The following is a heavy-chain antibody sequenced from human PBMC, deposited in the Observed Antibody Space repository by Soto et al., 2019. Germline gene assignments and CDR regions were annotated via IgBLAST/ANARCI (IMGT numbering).Heavy chain of an antibody. J-gene: IGHJ4*02. Sequence: SETLSLTCTVSGDSIISGDYYWSWIRQTPGKGLEWIGYIYYSGDTNYNPSLKSRVIISVDTSKNQFSLKLTSVTAADTAVYYCAREKITGLFDYWGQGTLVTVSS. CDR2: IYYSGDT. CDR1: GDSIISGDYY. V-gene: IGHV4-30-4*01. D-gene: IGHD2-8*02. CDR3: AREKITGLFDY.